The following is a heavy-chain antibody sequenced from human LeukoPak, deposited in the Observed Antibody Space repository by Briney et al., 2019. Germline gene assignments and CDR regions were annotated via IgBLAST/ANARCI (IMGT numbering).Heavy chain of an antibody. CDR2: INPNSGGT. D-gene: IGHD5-12*01. J-gene: IGHJ5*02. Sequence: ASVKVSCKASGYTFTGYYMHWVRQAPGQGLEWMGWINPNSGGTNYAQKFQGRVTMTRDTSISTAYMELSRLRSDDTAVYYCARGEESGYDYGQRPAFDPWGHGTLVTVSS. V-gene: IGHV1-2*02. CDR3: ARGEESGYDYGQRPAFDP. CDR1: GYTFTGYY.